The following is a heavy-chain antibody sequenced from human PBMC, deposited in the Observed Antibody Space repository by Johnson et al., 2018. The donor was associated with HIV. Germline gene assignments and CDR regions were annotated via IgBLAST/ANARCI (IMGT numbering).Heavy chain of an antibody. J-gene: IGHJ3*02. D-gene: IGHD5-24*01. CDR2: IKQDGSEK. CDR3: ARALSQMATSFAFVI. V-gene: IGHV3-7*01. CDR1: GFTFSSYW. Sequence: VQLVESGGGLVQPGGSLRLSCAASGFTFSSYWMSWVRQAPGKGLEWVANIKQDGSEKYYVDSVKGRFTISRDNAKNSLYLQMNSLRAEDTAVYYCARALSQMATSFAFVIWGQGTMVTVSS.